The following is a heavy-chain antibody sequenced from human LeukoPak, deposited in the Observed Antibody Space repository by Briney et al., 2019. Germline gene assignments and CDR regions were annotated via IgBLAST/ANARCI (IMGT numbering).Heavy chain of an antibody. D-gene: IGHD3-10*01. CDR1: GFTVSSNY. CDR2: IYSGGST. J-gene: IGHJ4*02. Sequence: GGSLRLSCAASGFTVSSNYMSWVRQAPGKGLEWVSVIYSGGSTYYADSVKGRSTISRDNSKNTLYLQMNSLRAEDTAVYYCASETMVRGVIRVWGQGTLVTVSS. CDR3: ASETMVRGVIRV. V-gene: IGHV3-53*01.